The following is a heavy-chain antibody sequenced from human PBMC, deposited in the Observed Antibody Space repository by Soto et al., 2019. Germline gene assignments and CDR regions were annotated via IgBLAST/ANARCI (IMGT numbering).Heavy chain of an antibody. CDR2: IDEYGNTI. V-gene: IGHV3-74*01. D-gene: IGHD3-10*01. J-gene: IGHJ4*02. CDR1: GFTFSSYW. Sequence: GGSLRLSCAASGFTFSSYWMHWVRQVPGKGLLWVSRIDEYGNTINYADSVKGRFTISRDNARNTLYLEMNSLRADDTALYYCTRDIGGKGAYWGPGTLVTVSS. CDR3: TRDIGGKGAY.